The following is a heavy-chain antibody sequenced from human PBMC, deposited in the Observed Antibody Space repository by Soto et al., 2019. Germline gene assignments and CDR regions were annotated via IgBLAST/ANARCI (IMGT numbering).Heavy chain of an antibody. CDR2: INPNTGGT. Sequence: ASVKVSCKASEYSFTDYYIHWVRQDPGHGLEWMGWINPNTGGTNYAQRFQGRVTMTRDTSISTVYMELSSLRSDDTAVYYCTRVSGGSYLIHFHYWGQGTMVTVYS. CDR1: EYSFTDYY. J-gene: IGHJ4*02. CDR3: TRVSGGSYLIHFHY. D-gene: IGHD1-26*01. V-gene: IGHV1-2*02.